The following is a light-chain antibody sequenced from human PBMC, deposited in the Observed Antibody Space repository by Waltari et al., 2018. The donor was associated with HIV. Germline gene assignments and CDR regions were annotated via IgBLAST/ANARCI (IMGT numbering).Light chain of an antibody. CDR2: GNS. V-gene: IGLV1-40*01. CDR3: QSYDSSLGGSV. CDR1: SSNIGAGYD. J-gene: IGLJ1*01. Sequence: QSVLTQPPSVSGAPGQRVTISCTGSSSNIGAGYDVHWYQQLPGTAPKLLIYGNSNRPSGVPDRFSGSTSGTSASLAMTGLKAEDEADYYGQSYDSSLGGSVFGTGTKVTVL.